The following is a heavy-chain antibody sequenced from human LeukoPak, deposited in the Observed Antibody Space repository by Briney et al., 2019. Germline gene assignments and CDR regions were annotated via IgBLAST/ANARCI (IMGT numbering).Heavy chain of an antibody. CDR1: GGSFSGYY. J-gene: IGHJ4*02. D-gene: IGHD6-19*01. V-gene: IGHV4-34*01. CDR3: AREYSSGGAFDY. Sequence: PSETLSLTCAVYGGSFSGYYWSWIRQPPGKGLEWIGEINHSGSTNYNPSLKSRVTISLDTSKNQFSLKLSSVTAADTAVYYCAREYSSGGAFDYWGQGTLVTVSS. CDR2: INHSGST.